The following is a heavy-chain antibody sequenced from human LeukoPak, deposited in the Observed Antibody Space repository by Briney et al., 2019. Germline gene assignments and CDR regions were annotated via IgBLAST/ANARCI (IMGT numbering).Heavy chain of an antibody. CDR2: ISNSGNYI. J-gene: IGHJ4*02. CDR3: ARGFAYSCYV. Sequence: PGGSLRLSCAASGFTFSSYSMNWVRQAPGKGLEWVSYISNSGNYIYYGDSVKGRFTISRDNAKNSLYLQMNSLRAEDTAVYYCARGFAYSCYVWGQGTLVTVSS. V-gene: IGHV3-21*01. CDR1: GFTFSSYS. D-gene: IGHD5-12*01.